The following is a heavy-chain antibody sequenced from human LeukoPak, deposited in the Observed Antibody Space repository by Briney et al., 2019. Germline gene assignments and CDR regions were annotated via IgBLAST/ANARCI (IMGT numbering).Heavy chain of an antibody. CDR1: GFTFSSYS. V-gene: IGHV3-21*01. J-gene: IGHJ1*01. CDR3: ASTAEWELLSYFQH. D-gene: IGHD1-26*01. CDR2: ISSSSSYI. Sequence: GGSLRLSCAASGFTFSSYSMNWVRQAPGKGLEWVSSISSSSSYIYYADSVKGRFTISRDNAKNSLYLQMNSLRAEDTAVCYCASTAEWELLSYFQHWGQGTLVTVSS.